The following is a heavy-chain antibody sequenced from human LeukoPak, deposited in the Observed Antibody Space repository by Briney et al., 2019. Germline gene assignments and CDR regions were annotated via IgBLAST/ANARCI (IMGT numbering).Heavy chain of an antibody. D-gene: IGHD2-15*01. CDR1: GGSISSYY. Sequence: KPSETLSLTCTVSGGSISSYYWSWIRQPPGKGLEWLGYIYYSGSTNYNPSLKSRVTISVDTSKNQFSLKLSSVTAADTAVYYCARRYCSGGSCLPPRDAFDIWGQGTMVTVSS. CDR2: IYYSGST. J-gene: IGHJ3*02. V-gene: IGHV4-59*08. CDR3: ARRYCSGGSCLPPRDAFDI.